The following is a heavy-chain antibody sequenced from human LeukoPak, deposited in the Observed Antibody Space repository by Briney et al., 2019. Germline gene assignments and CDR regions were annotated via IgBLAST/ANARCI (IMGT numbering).Heavy chain of an antibody. CDR3: ARVARYCSGGSCAFDY. CDR2: VYYSGST. CDR1: GGSLSSGGYY. Sequence: PSETLSLTCIVSGGSLSSGGYYWSWIRQHRGKGLEWIGYVYYSGSTYYNPSLKSRVTISVDTSKNQFSLKLSSVTAADTAVYYCARVARYCSGGSCAFDYWGQGTLVTVSS. D-gene: IGHD2-15*01. V-gene: IGHV4-31*03. J-gene: IGHJ4*02.